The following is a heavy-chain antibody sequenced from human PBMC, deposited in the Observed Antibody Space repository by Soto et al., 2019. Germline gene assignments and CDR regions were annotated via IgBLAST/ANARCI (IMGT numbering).Heavy chain of an antibody. J-gene: IGHJ4*02. CDR2: IYHSGST. D-gene: IGHD6-6*01. Sequence: SETLSLTCAVSGGSISSGGYSWSWIRQPPGKGLEWIGYIYHSGSTYYNPSLKSRVTISVDRSNNQFSLKLSSVTAADTAVYYCARVWGSSSPIFDYWGQGTLVTVPQ. V-gene: IGHV4-30-2*01. CDR1: GGSISSGGYS. CDR3: ARVWGSSSPIFDY.